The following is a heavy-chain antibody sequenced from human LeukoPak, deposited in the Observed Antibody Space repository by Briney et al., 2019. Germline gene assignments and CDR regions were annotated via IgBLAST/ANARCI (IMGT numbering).Heavy chain of an antibody. D-gene: IGHD4-17*01. J-gene: IGHJ4*02. CDR2: ISCDGSNK. V-gene: IGHV3-30*18. CDR1: GFTFSSYG. CDR3: AKDRMSGDYDLYYFDY. Sequence: GGSLRLSCAASGFTFSSYGMHWVRQAPGKGVEWVAVISCDGSNKYYADSVKGRFTISRDNSKNTLYLQMNSLRAEDTAVYYCAKDRMSGDYDLYYFDYWGQGTLVTVSS.